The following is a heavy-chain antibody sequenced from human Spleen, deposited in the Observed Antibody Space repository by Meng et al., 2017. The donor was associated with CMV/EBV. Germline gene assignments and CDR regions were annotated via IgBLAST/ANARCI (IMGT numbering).Heavy chain of an antibody. CDR3: ARGDYYGSGSYRRYFDY. J-gene: IGHJ4*02. CDR2: IYYSGST. CDR1: GGSISSCDYY. Sequence: PGEGPGLVKPSQTLSLTCNVSGGSISSCDYYWSWIRQPPGKGLEWIGYIYYSGSTYYNPSLKSRVTISVDTSKNQFSLKLSSVTAADTAVYYCARGDYYGSGSYRRYFDYWGQGTLVTVSS. V-gene: IGHV4-30-4*08. D-gene: IGHD3-10*01.